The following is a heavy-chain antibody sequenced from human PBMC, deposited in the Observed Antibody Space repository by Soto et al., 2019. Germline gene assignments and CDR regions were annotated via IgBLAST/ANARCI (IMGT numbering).Heavy chain of an antibody. J-gene: IGHJ5*02. CDR3: ARVPVMGRSGIAVPFDP. V-gene: IGHV5-10-1*01. D-gene: IGHD6-19*01. CDR2: IDPSDSYT. CDR1: GYSFTSYW. Sequence: PGESLKISCKGSGYSFTSYWISWVRQMPGKGLEWMGRIDPSDSYTNYSPSFQGHVTISADKSISTAYLQWSSLKASDTAMYYCARVPVMGRSGIAVPFDPWGQGTLVTV.